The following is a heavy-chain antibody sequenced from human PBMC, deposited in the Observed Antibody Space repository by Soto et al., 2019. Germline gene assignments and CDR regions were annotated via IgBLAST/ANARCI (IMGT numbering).Heavy chain of an antibody. Sequence: QVQLQASGPGLVKPSETLSLTCTVSGGSISSYYWSWIRQPPGKGLEWIGYIYYSGSTNYNTSLKSRVTISVDTSKNQFSLKLSSVTAADTAVYYCARFNWYFDLWGRGTLVTVSS. V-gene: IGHV4-59*08. J-gene: IGHJ2*01. CDR1: GGSISSYY. CDR2: IYYSGST. CDR3: ARFNWYFDL.